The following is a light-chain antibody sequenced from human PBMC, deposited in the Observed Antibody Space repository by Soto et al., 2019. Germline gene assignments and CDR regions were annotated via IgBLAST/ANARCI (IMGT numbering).Light chain of an antibody. CDR3: QKYNSAPLT. CDR1: LPISNY. Sequence: DIQMTQSPSSLSASVGARVTITCRASLPISNYLAWYQQKPGKMPNLLLYAASTLQAGVTSRFSGSGSVTEFTLTNSSLQPEDVAAYYCQKYNSAPLTFGGGTKVEIK. CDR2: AAS. J-gene: IGKJ4*01. V-gene: IGKV1-27*01.